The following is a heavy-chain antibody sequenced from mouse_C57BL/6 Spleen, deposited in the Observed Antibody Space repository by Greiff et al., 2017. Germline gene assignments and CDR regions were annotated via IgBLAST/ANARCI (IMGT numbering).Heavy chain of an antibody. CDR2: ISYDGSN. V-gene: IGHV3-6*01. CDR1: GYSITSGYY. D-gene: IGHD1-1*02. J-gene: IGHJ4*01. CDR3: AREGALSLKDY. Sequence: EVKLMESGPGLVKPSQSLSLTCSVTGYSITSGYYWNWIRQFPGNKLEWLGYISYDGSNNYNPSLKNRISITRDTSKNQFFLKLNSVTTEDTATYYCAREGALSLKDYWGQGTSVTVSS.